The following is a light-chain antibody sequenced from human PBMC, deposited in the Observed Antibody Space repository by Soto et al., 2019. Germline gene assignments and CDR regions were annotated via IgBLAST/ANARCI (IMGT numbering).Light chain of an antibody. CDR3: CSYAGSGTLV. J-gene: IGLJ3*02. Sequence: QSALTQPAPVSGSPGQSITISCTGTSSDVGSYNFVSWYQQHPGKAPKLIIYEGIERPSGVSHRFSGSKSGNTASLTISGLQAEDEADYYCCSYAGSGTLVFGGGTKLTVL. V-gene: IGLV2-23*01. CDR1: SSDVGSYNF. CDR2: EGI.